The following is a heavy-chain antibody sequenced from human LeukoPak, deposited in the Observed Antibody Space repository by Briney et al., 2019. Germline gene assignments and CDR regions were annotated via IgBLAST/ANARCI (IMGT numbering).Heavy chain of an antibody. D-gene: IGHD3-22*01. CDR3: ARVMVDYYDSSGYYRYFDY. CDR2: INPNSGGT. V-gene: IGHV1-2*02. Sequence: ASVKVSCKASGYTFTGYYMHWVRQAPGQGLEWMGWINPNSGGTNYAQKFQGRVTMTRDTSISTAYMELSRLRSDDTAVYYCARVMVDYYDSSGYYRYFDYWGQGTLVTVSS. J-gene: IGHJ4*02. CDR1: GYTFTGYY.